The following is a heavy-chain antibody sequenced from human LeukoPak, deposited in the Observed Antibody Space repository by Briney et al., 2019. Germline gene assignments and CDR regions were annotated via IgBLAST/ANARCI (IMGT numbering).Heavy chain of an antibody. CDR1: VLTFTRSA. D-gene: IGHD6-19*01. CDR3: AAQGSSGWSSIWYFDL. V-gene: IGHV1-58*01. J-gene: IGHJ2*01. Sequence: SVKVSCKASVLTFTRSAVQWVRQARGQPLEGIVWVVVGSGNTNYAQKFQERVTITRDMSTSTGYMELSSLRSEDTAVYYCAAQGSSGWSSIWYFDLWGRGTLVTVSS. CDR2: VVVGSGNT.